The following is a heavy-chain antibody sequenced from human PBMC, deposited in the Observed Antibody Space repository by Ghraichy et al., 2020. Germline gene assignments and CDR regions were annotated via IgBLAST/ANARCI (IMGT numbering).Heavy chain of an antibody. CDR3: ARARYSSRSGWYFDL. J-gene: IGHJ2*01. CDR1: GGSISSYY. D-gene: IGHD6-13*01. CDR2: IYYSGST. V-gene: IGHV4-59*01. Sequence: SETLSLTCTVSGGSISSYYWSWIRQPPGKGLEWIGYIYYSGSTNYNPSLKSRVTISVDTSKNQFSLKLSSVTAADTAVYYCARARYSSRSGWYFDLWGRGTLVTVSS.